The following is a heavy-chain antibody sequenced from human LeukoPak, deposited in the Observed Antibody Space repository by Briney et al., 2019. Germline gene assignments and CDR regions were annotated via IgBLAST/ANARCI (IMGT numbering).Heavy chain of an antibody. CDR1: GFTFTTNA. Sequence: GGSLRLSCAASGFTFTTNAMRWVRQAPGKGLEWVAVIWYDGSNKYYADSVKGRFTISRDNSKNTLYLQMNSLRAEDTAVYYCARDVPAYYYDSSGYTDAFDIWGQGTMVTVSS. D-gene: IGHD3-22*01. CDR2: IWYDGSNK. J-gene: IGHJ3*02. V-gene: IGHV3-33*08. CDR3: ARDVPAYYYDSSGYTDAFDI.